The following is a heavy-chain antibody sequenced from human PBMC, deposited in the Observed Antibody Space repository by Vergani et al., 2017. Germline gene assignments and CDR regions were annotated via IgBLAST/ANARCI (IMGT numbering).Heavy chain of an antibody. V-gene: IGHV3-11*01. D-gene: IGHD3-3*01. J-gene: IGHJ3*02. CDR3: ARLEVLIPDDYDVFDI. CDR1: GFIFSDDY. Sequence: QVQLVESGGGIVKPGGSLRLSCAASGFIFSDDYMTWIRQAPGRGLEWVSHISGRGTSKYYSDSVKVRFTISRDNAKKTQYLQMNSLRAEDTAIYYCARLEVLIPDDYDVFDIWGPGTMVTVSS. CDR2: ISGRGTSK.